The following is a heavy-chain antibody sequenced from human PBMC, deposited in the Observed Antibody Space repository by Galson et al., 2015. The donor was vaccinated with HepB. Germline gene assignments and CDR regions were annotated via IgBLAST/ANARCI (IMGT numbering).Heavy chain of an antibody. V-gene: IGHV3-30*18. CDR1: GFTFSSYG. Sequence: SLRLSCAASGFTFSSYGMHWVRQAPGKGLEWVAVISYDGSNKYYADSVKGRFTISRDNSKNTLYLQMSSLRAEDTAVYYCAKDRCGGDCYDLYYYYYYGMDVWGQGTTVTVSS. CDR2: ISYDGSNK. D-gene: IGHD2-21*01. CDR3: AKDRCGGDCYDLYYYYYYGMDV. J-gene: IGHJ6*02.